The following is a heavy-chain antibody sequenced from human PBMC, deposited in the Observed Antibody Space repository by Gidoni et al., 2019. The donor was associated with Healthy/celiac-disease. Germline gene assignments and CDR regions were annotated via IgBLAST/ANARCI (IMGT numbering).Heavy chain of an antibody. Sequence: QVQLVQSGSELKKPGASVKVSCKASGYTFTSDAMNWVRQAPGQGLEWMGWNNTNTGNPTYAQGFTGRFVFSLDTSVSTAYLQISSLKAEDTAVYYCAREGGTSGVVPAAISDYYYYGMDVWGQGTTVTVSS. CDR2: NNTNTGNP. CDR1: GYTFTSDA. CDR3: AREGGTSGVVPAAISDYYYYGMDV. V-gene: IGHV7-4-1*02. J-gene: IGHJ6*02. D-gene: IGHD2-2*01.